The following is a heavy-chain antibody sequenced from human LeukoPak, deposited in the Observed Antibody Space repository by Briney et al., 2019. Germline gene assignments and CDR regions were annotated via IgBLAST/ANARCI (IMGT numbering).Heavy chain of an antibody. CDR2: ITPFNGNT. V-gene: IGHV1-45*02. CDR1: GYTFTYRY. J-gene: IGHJ4*02. CDR3: ARSEGQWLALDY. Sequence: ASVKVSCKASGYTFTYRYLHWVRQAPGQALEWMGWITPFNGNTNYAQKFQDRVTITRDRSMSTAYMELSSLRSEDTAMYYCARSEGQWLALDYWGQGTLVTVSS. D-gene: IGHD6-19*01.